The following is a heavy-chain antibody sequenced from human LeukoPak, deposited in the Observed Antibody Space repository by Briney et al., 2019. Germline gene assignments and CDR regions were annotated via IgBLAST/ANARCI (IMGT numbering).Heavy chain of an antibody. CDR1: GFTFSSYS. V-gene: IGHV3-30*18. Sequence: PGGSLRLSCAASGFTFSSYSMNWVRRAPGKGLEWVAVISYDGSNKYYADSVKGRFTISRDNSKNTLYLQMNSLRAEDTAVYYCAKDGGTNYGMDVWGQGTTVTVSS. CDR3: AKDGGTNYGMDV. CDR2: ISYDGSNK. J-gene: IGHJ6*02.